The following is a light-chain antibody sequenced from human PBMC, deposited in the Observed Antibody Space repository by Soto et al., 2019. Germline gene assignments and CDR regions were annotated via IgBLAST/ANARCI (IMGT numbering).Light chain of an antibody. J-gene: IGLJ1*01. CDR2: EVT. CDR3: SSYTSSSTYV. Sequence: QSVLTQPASVSGSPGQSITISCTGTRSDVGRYGYVSWFKQHPGKAPKLMIYEVTNRPSGVSNRYSGSKSGNTASLTISGLQAEEEADYSCSSYTSSSTYVFGTGTKLTVL. CDR1: RSDVGRYGY. V-gene: IGLV2-14*01.